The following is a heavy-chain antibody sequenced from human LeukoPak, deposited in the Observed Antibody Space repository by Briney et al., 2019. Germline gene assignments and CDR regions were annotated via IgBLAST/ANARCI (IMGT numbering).Heavy chain of an antibody. D-gene: IGHD3-22*01. CDR2: IIPILGIA. CDR3: ARGSAYYYDSSGYYYGYFQH. J-gene: IGHJ1*01. Sequence: ASVKVSCKASGGTFSSYAISWVRQAPGQGLEWMGRIIPILGIANYAQKFQGRVTITADKSTSTAYMELSSLRSEDTAVYYCARGSAYYYDSSGYYYGYFQHWGQGTLVTVSS. CDR1: GGTFSSYA. V-gene: IGHV1-69*04.